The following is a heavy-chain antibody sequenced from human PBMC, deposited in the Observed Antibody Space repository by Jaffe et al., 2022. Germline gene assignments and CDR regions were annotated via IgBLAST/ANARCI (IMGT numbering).Heavy chain of an antibody. CDR2: IYYSGST. J-gene: IGHJ6*03. V-gene: IGHV4-39*01. CDR1: GGSISSSSYY. CDR3: AGSTPYYYYYMDV. D-gene: IGHD2-2*03. Sequence: QLQLQESGPGLVKPSETLSLTCTVSGGSISSSSYYWGWIRQPPGKGLEWIGSIYYSGSTYYNPSLKSRVTISVDTSKNQFSLKLSSVTAADTAVYYCAGSTPYYYYYMDVWGKGTTVTVSS.